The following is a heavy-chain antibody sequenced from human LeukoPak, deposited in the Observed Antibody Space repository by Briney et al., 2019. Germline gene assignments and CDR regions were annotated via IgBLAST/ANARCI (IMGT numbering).Heavy chain of an antibody. Sequence: RGSLRLSCAASGFTFSSYSMNWVRQAPGKGLEWVSSISSSSSYIYYADSVKGRFTISRDNAKNSLYLQMNSLRAEDTAVYYCARVPLYYQANWFDPWGQGTLVTVSS. CDR2: ISSSSSYI. CDR1: GFTFSSYS. D-gene: IGHD2-8*01. J-gene: IGHJ5*02. CDR3: ARVPLYYQANWFDP. V-gene: IGHV3-21*01.